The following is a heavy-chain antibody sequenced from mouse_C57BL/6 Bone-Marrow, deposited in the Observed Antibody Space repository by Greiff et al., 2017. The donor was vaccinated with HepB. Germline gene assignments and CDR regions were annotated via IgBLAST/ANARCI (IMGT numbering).Heavy chain of an antibody. CDR3: ARGLRNY. D-gene: IGHD1-1*01. CDR1: GYTFTSYW. V-gene: IGHV1-64*01. J-gene: IGHJ2*01. CDR2: IHPNSGST. Sequence: QVHVKQPGAELVKPGASVKLSCKASGYTFTSYWMHWVKQRPGQGLEWIGRIHPNSGSTNYNEKFKSKATLTVDKSSSTAYMQLSSLTSEDAAVYYCARGLRNYWGQGTTRTGSA.